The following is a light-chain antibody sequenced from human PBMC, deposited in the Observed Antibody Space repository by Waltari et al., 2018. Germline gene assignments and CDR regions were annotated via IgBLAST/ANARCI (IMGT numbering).Light chain of an antibody. CDR1: QSLVSSDVNTY. J-gene: IGKJ1*01. CDR2: KVS. V-gene: IGKV2-30*01. CDR3: MQGTHRPWT. Sequence: DVVMTQSPLSLSVTLGQPASISCRSSQSLVSSDVNTYFTWFQQRSGQSPRRLVYKVSNRDSGVPDRFSGSGSGTDFTLRISRVEAEDVGVYYCMQGTHRPWTFGQGTKVEIK.